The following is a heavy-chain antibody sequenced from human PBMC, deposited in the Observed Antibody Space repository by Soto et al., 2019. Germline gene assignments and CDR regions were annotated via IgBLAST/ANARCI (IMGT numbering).Heavy chain of an antibody. CDR1: GLTFSNYW. D-gene: IGHD1-26*01. CDR3: AKVSDSGGDY. J-gene: IGHJ4*02. CDR2: IKQDGSEN. Sequence: GGSLRLSCAASGLTFSNYWMTWVRQAPGKGLEWVANIKQDGSENFYVDSVKGRFTISRDNAKNSLYLQMNSLRAEDTAVYYCAKVSDSGGDYWGQGTLVTVSS. V-gene: IGHV3-7*02.